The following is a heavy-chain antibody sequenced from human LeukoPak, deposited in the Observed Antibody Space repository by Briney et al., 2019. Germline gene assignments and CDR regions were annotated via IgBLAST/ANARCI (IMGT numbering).Heavy chain of an antibody. D-gene: IGHD1-26*01. CDR3: AGGATYYYYGMDV. V-gene: IGHV3-23*01. Sequence: PGGSLRLSCAASGFTFSSYAMSWVRQAPGKGLEWVSSISGSGGSTYYADSVKGRFTISRDSAKNSLYLQMNSLRAEDTAVYYCAGGATYYYYGMDVWGQGTTVTVSS. CDR1: GFTFSSYA. J-gene: IGHJ6*02. CDR2: ISGSGGST.